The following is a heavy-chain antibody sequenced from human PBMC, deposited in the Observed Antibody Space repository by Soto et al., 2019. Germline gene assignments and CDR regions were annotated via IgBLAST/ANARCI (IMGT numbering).Heavy chain of an antibody. Sequence: QITLKESGPTLVKPTQTLTLTCTFSGFSVTTNGVGVGWIHQPPGKALEWLALIYWDDDERYRPSLKRRLTITRDTSRNQVVLTMTNMDPGDTATYYCAHSAAVAGFFDSWGQGTLVTVSS. CDR3: AHSAAVAGFFDS. CDR1: GFSVTTNGVG. J-gene: IGHJ4*02. V-gene: IGHV2-5*02. D-gene: IGHD6-19*01. CDR2: IYWDDDE.